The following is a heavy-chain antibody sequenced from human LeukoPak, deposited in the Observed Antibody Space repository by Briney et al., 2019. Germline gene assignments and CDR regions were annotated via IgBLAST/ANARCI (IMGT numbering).Heavy chain of an antibody. J-gene: IGHJ4*02. CDR1: GFTFSNYN. CDR3: ASNHGSGWYVGEY. Sequence: GSLRLSCAASGFTFSNYNMNWVRQAPGKGLEWVSYISSRSSAIYYADSVKGRFTISRDNAENSLSLQMNSLRDEDTAVYLCASNHGSGWYVGEYWGQGILVTVSS. CDR2: ISSRSSAI. V-gene: IGHV3-48*02. D-gene: IGHD6-19*01.